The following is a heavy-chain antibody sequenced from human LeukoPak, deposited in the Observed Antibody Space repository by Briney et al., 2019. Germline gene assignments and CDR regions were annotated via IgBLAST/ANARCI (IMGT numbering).Heavy chain of an antibody. D-gene: IGHD1-26*01. CDR3: VRRRVGVAPASDM. CDR2: CRGKTNSYST. J-gene: IGHJ3*02. Sequence: PGGSPRLSCAAFGFTFSDHAMDWVRQAPGEGLEWVARCRGKTNSYSTEYAVSVNGRFTISRDDSKNSLYLQMNSLKTEDTAVYYCVRRRVGVAPASDMWGQGTTVTVSS. CDR1: GFTFSDHA. V-gene: IGHV3-72*01.